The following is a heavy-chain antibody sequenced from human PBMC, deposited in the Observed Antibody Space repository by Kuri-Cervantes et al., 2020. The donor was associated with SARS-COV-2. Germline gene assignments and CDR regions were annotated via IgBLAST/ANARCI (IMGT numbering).Heavy chain of an antibody. J-gene: IGHJ5*02. Sequence: GGSLRLSCKASGYTFTSYYMHWVRQAPGQGLEWMGIINPSGGSTSYAQKFQGRVTMTRDTSTSTVYMELSSLRPEDTAVYYCARDRINSVVVTAIDSNWFDPWGQGTLVTVSS. CDR3: ARDRINSVVVTAIDSNWFDP. D-gene: IGHD2-21*02. V-gene: IGHV1-46*01. CDR1: GYTFTSYY. CDR2: INPSGGST.